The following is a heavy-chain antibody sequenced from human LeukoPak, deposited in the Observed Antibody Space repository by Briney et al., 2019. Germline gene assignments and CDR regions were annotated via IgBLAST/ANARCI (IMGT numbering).Heavy chain of an antibody. CDR3: ARDLPTGHSSGWYYFDY. CDR1: GGSISSYY. J-gene: IGHJ4*02. V-gene: IGHV4-59*01. CDR2: IYYSGST. D-gene: IGHD6-19*01. Sequence: SETLSLTCTVSGGSISSYYWSWIRQPPGKGLEWLGYIYYSGSTNYNPSLKSRVTISVDTSKNQFSLKLSSVTAADTAVYYCARDLPTGHSSGWYYFDYWGQGTLVTVSS.